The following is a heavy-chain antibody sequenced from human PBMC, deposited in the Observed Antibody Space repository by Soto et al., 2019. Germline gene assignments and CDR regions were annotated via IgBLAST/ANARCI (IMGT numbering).Heavy chain of an antibody. CDR3: ALLQDIVVVPAALPAAMDV. CDR2: INAGNGNT. D-gene: IGHD2-2*01. CDR1: GYTFTSYA. J-gene: IGHJ6*03. Sequence: ASVKVSCKASGYTFTSYAMHWVRQAPGQRLEWMGWINAGNGNTKYSQKFQGRVTITRDTSTSTAYMELSSLRSEDTAVYYCALLQDIVVVPAALPAAMDVWGKGTTVTVSS. V-gene: IGHV1-3*01.